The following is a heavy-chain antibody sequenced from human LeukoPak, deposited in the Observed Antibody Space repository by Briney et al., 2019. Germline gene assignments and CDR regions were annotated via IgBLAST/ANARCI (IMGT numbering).Heavy chain of an antibody. J-gene: IGHJ4*02. CDR2: INAGNGNT. D-gene: IGHD6-13*01. CDR1: GYTFTSYA. CDR3: ARSGSSWYPLGY. V-gene: IGHV1-3*01. Sequence: ASVKVSCKASGYTFTSYAMHWVRQAPGQRLEWMGWINAGNGNTKYSQKFQGRVTITRDTSASTAYMELSSLRSEDTAVYYCARSGSSWYPLGYWGQGTLVTVSS.